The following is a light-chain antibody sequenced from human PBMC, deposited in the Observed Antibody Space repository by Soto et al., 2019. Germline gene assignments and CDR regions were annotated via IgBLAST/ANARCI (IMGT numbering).Light chain of an antibody. J-gene: IGKJ2*01. CDR3: QQYNSYPYT. Sequence: DFQMTQSPSTLSASVGDRVTITCRASQSISSWLAWYQQKPGKAPKLLIYKASSLESGVPSRFSGSGSGTEFTLTISSLQPDDFGTYYCQQYNSYPYTFGQGTKLEIK. V-gene: IGKV1-5*03. CDR1: QSISSW. CDR2: KAS.